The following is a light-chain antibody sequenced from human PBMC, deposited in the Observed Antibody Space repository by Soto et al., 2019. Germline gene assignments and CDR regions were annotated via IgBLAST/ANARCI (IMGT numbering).Light chain of an antibody. V-gene: IGKV3-20*01. Sequence: EIVLTQSPGTLSLSPGERATLSCRASQRVSSSHLAWYQQKPGQAPRLLIYGASTRATGIPDRFSGSGSGTDFTLSISRLEPVDFAVYYCQQYGTSPTWTFGQGTKVEIK. CDR3: QQYGTSPTWT. CDR2: GAS. CDR1: QRVSSSH. J-gene: IGKJ1*01.